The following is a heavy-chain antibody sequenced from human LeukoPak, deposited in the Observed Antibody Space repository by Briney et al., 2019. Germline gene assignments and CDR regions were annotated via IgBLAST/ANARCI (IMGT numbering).Heavy chain of an antibody. V-gene: IGHV1-2*02. Sequence: ASVKVSCKASGYTFTGYYMHWVRQAPGQGLEWMGWINPNSGGTNYAQKFQGRVTMTRDTSISTAYMELSRLRSDDTAVYYCARGRRLLWFGDLSQMDVWGKGTTVTVSS. D-gene: IGHD3-10*01. CDR3: ARGRRLLWFGDLSQMDV. J-gene: IGHJ6*04. CDR2: INPNSGGT. CDR1: GYTFTGYY.